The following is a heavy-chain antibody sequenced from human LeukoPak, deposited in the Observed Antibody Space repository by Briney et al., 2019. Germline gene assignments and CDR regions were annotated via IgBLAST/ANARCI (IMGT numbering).Heavy chain of an antibody. J-gene: IGHJ4*02. Sequence: SETLSLTCTVSGGSISSGDYYWSWTRQPPGKGLEWIGYIYYSGSTYYNPSLKSRVTISVDTSKNQFSLKLSSVTAADTAVYYCARVQPYDYDDYWGQGTLVTVSS. CDR1: GGSISSGDYY. CDR2: IYYSGST. D-gene: IGHD2-2*01. V-gene: IGHV4-30-4*08. CDR3: ARVQPYDYDDY.